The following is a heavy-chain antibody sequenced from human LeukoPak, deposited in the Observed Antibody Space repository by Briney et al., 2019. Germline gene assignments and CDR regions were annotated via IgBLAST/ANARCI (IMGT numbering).Heavy chain of an antibody. D-gene: IGHD3-16*01. Sequence: GGSLRLSCAASGFTFNKYAMSWVRQAPGKGLEWVSAISGSDAGTYYTDSVRGRFTISRDNFKNTLSLQVNSLRAEDTAMYYCAKDDDWGRYKHWGQGTLVTVSS. J-gene: IGHJ1*01. CDR2: ISGSDAGT. CDR1: GFTFNKYA. CDR3: AKDDDWGRYKH. V-gene: IGHV3-23*01.